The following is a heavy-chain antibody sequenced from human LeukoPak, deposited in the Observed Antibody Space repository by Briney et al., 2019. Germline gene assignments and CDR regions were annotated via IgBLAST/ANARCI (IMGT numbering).Heavy chain of an antibody. J-gene: IGHJ6*02. D-gene: IGHD2-2*01. CDR3: ARDKDVVVPAAMRYYYYGMDV. V-gene: IGHV3-21*01. CDR2: ISSSSSYI. CDR1: GFTFSSYS. Sequence: GGSLGLSCAASGFTFSSYSMNWVRQAPGKGLEWVSSISSSSSYIYYADSVKGRFTISRDNAKNSLYLQMNSLRAEDTAVYYCARDKDVVVPAAMRYYYYGMDVWGQGTTVTVSS.